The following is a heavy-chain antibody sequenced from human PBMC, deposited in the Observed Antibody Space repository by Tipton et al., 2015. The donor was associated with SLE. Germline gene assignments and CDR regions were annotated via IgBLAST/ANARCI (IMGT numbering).Heavy chain of an antibody. CDR2: INPDSGGT. J-gene: IGHJ4*02. D-gene: IGHD2-2*01. CDR1: GYTFTSYG. Sequence: QSGAEVKKPGASVKVSCKASGYTFTSYGISWLRQAPGQGLEWMGRINPDSGGTDYAQKFQGRVTMTRDTSINTAYMELNWLRSDDTAMYYCARFRGGYCSSASCVDFDYWGQGTQVTVSS. V-gene: IGHV1-2*06. CDR3: ARFRGGYCSSASCVDFDY.